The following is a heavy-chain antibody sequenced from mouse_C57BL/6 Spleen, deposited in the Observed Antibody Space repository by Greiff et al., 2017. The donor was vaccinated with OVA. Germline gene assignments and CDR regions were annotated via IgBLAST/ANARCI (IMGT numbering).Heavy chain of an antibody. Sequence: EVHLVESGLELVKPGASVKISCKASGYSFTGYYMKWVKQSPEKSLEWIGEINPSTGGTTYNQKFKAKATLTVDKSSSTAYMQLKSLTSEDSAVYYGARWGYYGLYYAMDYWGQGTSVTVSS. CDR1: GYSFTGYY. CDR2: INPSTGGT. V-gene: IGHV1-42*01. D-gene: IGHD1-2*01. J-gene: IGHJ4*01. CDR3: ARWGYYGLYYAMDY.